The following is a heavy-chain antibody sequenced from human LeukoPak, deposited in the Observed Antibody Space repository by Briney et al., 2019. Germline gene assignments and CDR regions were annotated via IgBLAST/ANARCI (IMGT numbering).Heavy chain of an antibody. Sequence: PSETLSLTCTVSGDSISSYLWSWIRQPPGKGLEWIGYLYFSGNTNYNPSLRSRVTISQDTSKNQFSLKLSSVTAADTAVYYCARVTSWYFDLWGRGTLVTVSS. D-gene: IGHD1-1*01. CDR1: GDSISSYL. V-gene: IGHV4-59*01. CDR2: LYFSGNT. CDR3: ARVTSWYFDL. J-gene: IGHJ2*01.